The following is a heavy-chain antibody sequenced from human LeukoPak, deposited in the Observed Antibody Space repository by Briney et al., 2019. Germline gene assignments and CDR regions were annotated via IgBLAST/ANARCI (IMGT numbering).Heavy chain of an antibody. CDR1: GFTFDDYA. V-gene: IGHV3-9*03. D-gene: IGHD1-26*01. Sequence: GGSLRLSCAASGFTFDDYAMHWVRQAPGKGLEWVSGISWNSGNIGYADSVKGRFTISRDNAKNSLYLQMNNLRAGDMALYYCAKDIGSGSYYAFDIWGQGTMVTVSS. CDR3: AKDIGSGSYYAFDI. J-gene: IGHJ3*02. CDR2: ISWNSGNI.